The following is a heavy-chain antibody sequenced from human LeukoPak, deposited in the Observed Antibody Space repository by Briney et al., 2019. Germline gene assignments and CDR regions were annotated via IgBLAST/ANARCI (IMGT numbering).Heavy chain of an antibody. CDR1: GYTFTSYG. Sequence: GASVKVSCKASGYTFTSYGISWVRQAPGQGLEWMGLINPTGGSTGYAQKFQGRVTMTRDMSTSTDYMELSSLRAEDTAVYYCAKQVPGDYGDPYFDYWGQGTLVTVSS. V-gene: IGHV1-46*01. J-gene: IGHJ4*02. CDR2: INPTGGST. D-gene: IGHD4-17*01. CDR3: AKQVPGDYGDPYFDY.